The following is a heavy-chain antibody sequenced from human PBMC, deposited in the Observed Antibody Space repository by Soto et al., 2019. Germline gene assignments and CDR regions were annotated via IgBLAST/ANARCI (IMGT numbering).Heavy chain of an antibody. CDR1: GFTFSSYS. CDR2: ISSSSSYI. J-gene: IGHJ3*02. CDR3: ARSPAFNWNYGI. V-gene: IGHV3-21*01. D-gene: IGHD1-7*01. Sequence: PGGSLRLSCAASGFTFSSYSMNWVRQAPGKGLEWVSSISSSSSYIYYADSVKGRFTISRDNAKNSLYLQMNSLRAEDTAVYYCARSPAFNWNYGIWGQGTMVTVSS.